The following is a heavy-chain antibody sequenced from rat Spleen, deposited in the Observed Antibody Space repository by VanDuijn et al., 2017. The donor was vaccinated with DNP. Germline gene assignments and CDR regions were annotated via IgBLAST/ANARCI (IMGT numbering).Heavy chain of an antibody. V-gene: IGHV4-2*01. CDR2: INKDSSTI. Sequence: EVKLVESGGGLVQPGRSLKLSCAASGFNFNDYWMGWVRQAPGKGLEWIGEINKDSSTIVYTPSLKDKFTISRDTAQNTLYLQTSTLGSEDTAIYFCTRGPNYGGDSDYFDYWGQGVMVTVSS. D-gene: IGHD1-11*01. CDR3: TRGPNYGGDSDYFDY. CDR1: GFNFNDYW. J-gene: IGHJ2*01.